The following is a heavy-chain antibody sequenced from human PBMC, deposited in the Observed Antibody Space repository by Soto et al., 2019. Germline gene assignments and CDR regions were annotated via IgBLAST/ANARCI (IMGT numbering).Heavy chain of an antibody. Sequence: ASVKVSCKASGYTFTGYYMHWVRQAPGQGLEWMGWINPNSGGTNYAQKFQGRVTMTRDTSISTAYMELSRLRSDDTAVYYCARGVYSITMLSFDYWGQGTLVTVSS. CDR2: INPNSGGT. J-gene: IGHJ4*02. CDR3: ARGVYSITMLSFDY. D-gene: IGHD3-10*01. CDR1: GYTFTGYY. V-gene: IGHV1-2*02.